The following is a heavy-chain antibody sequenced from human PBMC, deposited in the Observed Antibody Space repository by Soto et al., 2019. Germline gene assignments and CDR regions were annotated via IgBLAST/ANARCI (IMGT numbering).Heavy chain of an antibody. CDR3: ALGVVPAATYYYYGMDV. D-gene: IGHD2-2*01. J-gene: IGHJ6*02. CDR2: ISAYNGDT. CDR1: SYTFIDYG. V-gene: IGHV1-18*01. Sequence: ASVKVSCKASSYTFIDYGISWVRQAPGQGLEWMGWISAYNGDTKYAQKLQGRVAMTTDTSTSTAYMELSSLRSEDTAVYYCALGVVPAATYYYYGMDVWGQGTTVTVSS.